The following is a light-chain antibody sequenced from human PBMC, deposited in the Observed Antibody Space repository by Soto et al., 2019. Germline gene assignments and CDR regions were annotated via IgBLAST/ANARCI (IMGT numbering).Light chain of an antibody. CDR3: QQYNNWPPIFT. CDR2: GAS. CDR1: QSVSSN. J-gene: IGKJ3*01. V-gene: IGKV3-15*01. Sequence: EIVMTQAPATLSVSPGERATRSCRASQSVSSNLAWYQQKPGQAPRLLIYGASTRDTGIPARFSGSGSGTEFTLTISSLQSEDFAVYYCQQYNNWPPIFTFGPWTKVDIK.